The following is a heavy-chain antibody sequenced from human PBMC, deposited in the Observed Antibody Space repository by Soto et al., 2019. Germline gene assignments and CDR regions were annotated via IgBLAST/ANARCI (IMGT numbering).Heavy chain of an antibody. CDR2: ISGSGGST. D-gene: IGHD3-3*01. V-gene: IGHV3-23*01. CDR3: ANLRFLEWLSTTHRLVFGGAFDI. CDR1: GFTFSSYA. Sequence: GGSLRLSCAASGFTFSSYAMSWVRQAPGKGLEWVSAISGSGGSTYYADSVKGRFTIPRDNSKNTLYLQMKSLRAEDTAVYYCANLRFLEWLSTTHRLVFGGAFDIWGQGTMVTVSS. J-gene: IGHJ3*02.